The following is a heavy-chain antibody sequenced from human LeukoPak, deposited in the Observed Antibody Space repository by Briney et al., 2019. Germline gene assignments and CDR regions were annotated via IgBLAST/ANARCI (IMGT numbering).Heavy chain of an antibody. Sequence: PSETLSLTCTVSGGSISSGGYYWSWIRQHPGKGLEWIGYIYYSGSTYYNPSLKSRVTISVDTSKNQFSLKLSSVTAADTAVYYCALVAATYYYYGMDVWGQGTTVTVSS. CDR3: ALVAATYYYYGMDV. CDR1: GGSISSGGYY. D-gene: IGHD2-15*01. V-gene: IGHV4-31*03. J-gene: IGHJ6*02. CDR2: IYYSGST.